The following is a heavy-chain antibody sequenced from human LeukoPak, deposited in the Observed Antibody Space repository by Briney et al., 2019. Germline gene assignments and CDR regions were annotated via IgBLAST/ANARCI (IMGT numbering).Heavy chain of an antibody. D-gene: IGHD3-22*01. CDR3: AKDHYDSSRPWLVDY. J-gene: IGHJ4*02. CDR2: ISGSGGST. V-gene: IGHV3-23*01. CDR1: GFTFSSYA. Sequence: PGGSLRLSCAASGFTFSSYAMSWVRQAPGKGLEWVSAISGSGGSTYYADSVKGRFTISRDNSKNTLYLQMNSLRAEDTAVYYCAKDHYDSSRPWLVDYWGQGTLVTVYS.